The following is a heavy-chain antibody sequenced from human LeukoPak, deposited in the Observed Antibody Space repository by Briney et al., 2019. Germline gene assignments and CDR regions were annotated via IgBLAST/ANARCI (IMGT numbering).Heavy chain of an antibody. CDR1: GDSVSSNSAA. Sequence: SQTLSLTCAISGDSVSSNSAAWNWIRQSPSRGLEWLGRTYYRSKWSSDYAVSVKNRITINPDTSKNQFSLHLNSVTPEGTAVYYCARDLWSGSYYYFDYWGQGTLVTVPS. D-gene: IGHD1-26*01. CDR3: ARDLWSGSYYYFDY. J-gene: IGHJ4*02. V-gene: IGHV6-1*01. CDR2: TYYRSKWSS.